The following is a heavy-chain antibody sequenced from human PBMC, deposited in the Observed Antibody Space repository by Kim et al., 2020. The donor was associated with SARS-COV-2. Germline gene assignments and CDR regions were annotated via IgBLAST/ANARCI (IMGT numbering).Heavy chain of an antibody. CDR1: GGSFSGYY. CDR2: INHSGST. Sequence: SETLSLTCAVYGGSFSGYYWSWIRQPPGKGLEWIGEINHSGSTNYNPSLKSRVTISVDTSKNQFSLKLSSVTAADTAVYYCASTTNIAARWYFDYWGQGTLVTVSS. V-gene: IGHV4-34*01. D-gene: IGHD6-6*01. CDR3: ASTTNIAARWYFDY. J-gene: IGHJ4*02.